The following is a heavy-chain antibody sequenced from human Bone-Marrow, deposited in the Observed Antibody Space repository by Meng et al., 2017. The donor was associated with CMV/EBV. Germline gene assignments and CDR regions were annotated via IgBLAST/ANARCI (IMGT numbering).Heavy chain of an antibody. D-gene: IGHD6-19*01. CDR3: ARERDGGWFDY. Sequence: SEPLSLTCTVSGGSISSYYWSWIRQPPGKGLEWIGYIYYSGSTNYNPSLKSRVTISVDTSKNQFSLKLSSVTAADTAVYYCARERDGGWFDYWGQGTLVTVSS. J-gene: IGHJ4*02. V-gene: IGHV4-59*01. CDR2: IYYSGST. CDR1: GGSISSYY.